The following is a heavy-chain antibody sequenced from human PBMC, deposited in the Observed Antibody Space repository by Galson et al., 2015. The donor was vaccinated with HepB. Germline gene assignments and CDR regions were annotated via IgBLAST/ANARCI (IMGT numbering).Heavy chain of an antibody. CDR1: GYTFTNYG. CDR3: ARDYFWEVGQWLDCFDY. J-gene: IGHJ4*02. D-gene: IGHD6-19*01. CDR2: ISTNNDDT. V-gene: IGHV1-18*01. Sequence: SVKVSCKASGYTFTNYGISWVRQAPGQGLEWMGWISTNNDDTRSAQKFQGRVTLTKDTSTSTVYMELRSLRSDDTALYYCARDYFWEVGQWLDCFDYWGQGTLVTVSS.